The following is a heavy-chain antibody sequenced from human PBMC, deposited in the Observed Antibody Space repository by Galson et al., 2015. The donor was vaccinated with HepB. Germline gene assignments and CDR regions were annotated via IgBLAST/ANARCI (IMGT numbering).Heavy chain of an antibody. CDR2: ITGSSGT. V-gene: IGHV3-23*01. Sequence: SLRLSCAASGFTFSTYAMNWVRQAPGKGLEWVSTITGSSGTDYAASVKGRFTISRDSSKNTLYLQMNSLRADDTAVYYCAKDRSYSSSYDEGDAFDIWGQGTMVTVSS. CDR3: AKDRSYSSSYDEGDAFDI. CDR1: GFTFSTYA. J-gene: IGHJ3*02. D-gene: IGHD6-13*01.